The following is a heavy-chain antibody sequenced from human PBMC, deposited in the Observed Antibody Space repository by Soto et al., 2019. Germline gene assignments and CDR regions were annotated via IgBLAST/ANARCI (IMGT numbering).Heavy chain of an antibody. Sequence: GGSLRLSCAASGFPFSIYSMNLVRQSPGKGLEWVSSISSSSSYIYYADSVKGRFTISRDNAKNSLYLQMNSLRAEDTAVYYCARDRGGAIAVDGPPVDYWGQGTLVTVSS. V-gene: IGHV3-21*01. D-gene: IGHD6-19*01. CDR2: ISSSSSYI. CDR1: GFPFSIYS. CDR3: ARDRGGAIAVDGPPVDY. J-gene: IGHJ4*02.